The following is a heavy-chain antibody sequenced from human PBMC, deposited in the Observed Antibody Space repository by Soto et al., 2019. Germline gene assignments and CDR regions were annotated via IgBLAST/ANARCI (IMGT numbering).Heavy chain of an antibody. CDR2: ISWTSGSI. CDR3: AKDRRSYGLRYGMDV. V-gene: IGHV3-9*01. D-gene: IGHD5-18*01. Sequence: EVQLVESGGGLVQPGRSLRLSCAASGFTFDDYAMHWVRQAPGKGLEWVSGISWTSGSIGYADSVKGRFTISRDDTKNSLYLQMNSLRAEDTALYYGAKDRRSYGLRYGMDVWGQGTTVTVSS. CDR1: GFTFDDYA. J-gene: IGHJ6*02.